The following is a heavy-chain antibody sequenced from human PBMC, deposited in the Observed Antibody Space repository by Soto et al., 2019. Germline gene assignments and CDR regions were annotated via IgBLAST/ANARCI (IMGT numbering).Heavy chain of an antibody. J-gene: IGHJ4*02. V-gene: IGHV5-51*01. CDR3: ARGYYSFWSGPLDY. D-gene: IGHD3-3*01. CDR2: IYPGDSDT. Sequence: LKISCRTSGTNYWIAWVRQRPGKGLEWLGIIYPGDSDTRYSPSFQDQVTISADKSINTTYLRWSTLKASDSGIYFCARGYYSFWSGPLDYWGQGTLVTVSS. CDR1: GTNYW.